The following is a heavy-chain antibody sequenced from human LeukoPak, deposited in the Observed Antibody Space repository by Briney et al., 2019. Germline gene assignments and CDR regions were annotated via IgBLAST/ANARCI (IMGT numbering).Heavy chain of an antibody. J-gene: IGHJ6*02. CDR3: AKDSKPSSGDYYGMDV. V-gene: IGHV3-30*18. Sequence: GGSLRLSCAASGFTFSSYAMSWVRQAPGKGLEWVAVISYDGSNKYYADSVKGRFTISRDNSKNTLYLQMNSLRAEDTAVYYCAKDSKPSSGDYYGMDVWGQGTTVTVSS. CDR1: GFTFSSYA. D-gene: IGHD6-19*01. CDR2: ISYDGSNK.